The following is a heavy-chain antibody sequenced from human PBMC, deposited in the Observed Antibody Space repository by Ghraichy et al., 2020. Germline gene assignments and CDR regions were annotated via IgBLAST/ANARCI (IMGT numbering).Heavy chain of an antibody. CDR2: ISGSGGST. CDR3: AKVTSYYYDSSGYYFDY. J-gene: IGHJ4*02. V-gene: IGHV3-23*01. CDR1: GFTFSSYA. Sequence: GSLRLSCAASGFTFSSYAMSWVRQAPGKGLEWVSAISGSGGSTYYADSVKGRFTISRDNSKNTLYLQMNSLRAEDTAVNYCAKVTSYYYDSSGYYFDYWGQGTLVTVSS. D-gene: IGHD3-22*01.